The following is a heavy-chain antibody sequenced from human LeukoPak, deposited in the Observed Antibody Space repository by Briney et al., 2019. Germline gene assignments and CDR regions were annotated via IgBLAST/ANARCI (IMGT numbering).Heavy chain of an antibody. CDR1: GGSISSYY. Sequence: SETLSLTCTVSGGSISSYYWSWIRQPPGKGLEWIGYIYYSGSTNYNPSLKSRVTISVDTPKNQFSLKLSSVTAADTAVYYCASLPAGYSSGWFAFDIWGQGTMVTVSS. V-gene: IGHV4-59*01. CDR3: ASLPAGYSSGWFAFDI. CDR2: IYYSGST. J-gene: IGHJ3*02. D-gene: IGHD6-19*01.